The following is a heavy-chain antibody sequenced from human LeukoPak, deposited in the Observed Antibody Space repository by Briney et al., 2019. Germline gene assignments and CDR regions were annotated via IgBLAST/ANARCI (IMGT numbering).Heavy chain of an antibody. J-gene: IGHJ4*02. Sequence: GGSLRLSCAASGFTFISYWMHWVRQAPGKGLVWVSRINSDGSTTSYAASVRGRFTISRDTAKNTLYLQMNSLRAEDTAVYYCARGHHYYDSSAYYYWGQGTLVTVSS. CDR1: GFTFISYW. CDR2: INSDGSTT. V-gene: IGHV3-74*01. D-gene: IGHD3-22*01. CDR3: ARGHHYYDSSAYYY.